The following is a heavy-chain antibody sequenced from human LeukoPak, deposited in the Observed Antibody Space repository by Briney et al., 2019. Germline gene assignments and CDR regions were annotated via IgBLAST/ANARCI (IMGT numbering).Heavy chain of an antibody. V-gene: IGHV3-48*03. J-gene: IGHJ4*02. CDR2: ISGSGSTI. CDR1: GFTFSNYE. Sequence: PGGSLRLSCAASGFTFSNYEMNWVRQAPGKGLDWVSYISGSGSTIYYADSVRGRFTISRDNAKKSLYLQMNSLRAEDTAVYYCARGLTYFDILTGFHDRLDYFDYWGQGTLVTVFS. CDR3: ARGLTYFDILTGFHDRLDYFDY. D-gene: IGHD3-9*01.